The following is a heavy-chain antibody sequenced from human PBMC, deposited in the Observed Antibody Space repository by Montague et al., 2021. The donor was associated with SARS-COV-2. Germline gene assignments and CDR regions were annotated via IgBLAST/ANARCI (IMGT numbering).Heavy chain of an antibody. V-gene: IGHV3-74*01. CDR2: INSDGSST. CDR3: ARSGQQLVHPLATLYYYYGMDV. D-gene: IGHD6-13*01. J-gene: IGHJ6*02. Sequence: SLRLSCAASGFTFSSYWMHWVRQAPGKGLVWVSRINSDGSSTSYADSVXGRFTISRDNAKNTLYLQMNSLRAEDTAVYYCARSGQQLVHPLATLYYYYGMDVWGQGTTVTVS. CDR1: GFTFSSYW.